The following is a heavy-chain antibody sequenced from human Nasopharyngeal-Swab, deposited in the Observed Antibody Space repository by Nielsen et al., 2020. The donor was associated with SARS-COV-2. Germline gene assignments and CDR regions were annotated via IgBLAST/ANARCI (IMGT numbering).Heavy chain of an antibody. D-gene: IGHD6-19*01. CDR2: IIPIFGTA. CDR1: GCTFISYA. J-gene: IGHJ4*02. Sequence: SSVKVSRKASGCTFISYAISWVRQAPAQGLEWMGGIIPIFGTANYAQKFQGRVTITADESTSTAYMELSRLRSEDTAVYYCARDWGYGSGWYPVYWGQGTLVTVSS. CDR3: ARDWGYGSGWYPVY. V-gene: IGHV1-69*13.